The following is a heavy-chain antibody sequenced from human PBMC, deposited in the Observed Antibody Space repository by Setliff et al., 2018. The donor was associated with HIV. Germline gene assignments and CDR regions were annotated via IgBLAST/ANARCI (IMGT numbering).Heavy chain of an antibody. CDR1: GGAFSSYA. CDR2: SIPMYGTS. CDR3: ARCGAGEWHLYMDV. J-gene: IGHJ6*03. D-gene: IGHD3-16*01. Sequence: SVKVSCKASGGAFSSYAISWVRQAPGQGLEWMGGSIPMYGTSNYAQKFKGRVTFTADKSTSTVYMELSSLRSEDTAVYYCARCGAGEWHLYMDVWGKGTAVTVSS. V-gene: IGHV1-69*06.